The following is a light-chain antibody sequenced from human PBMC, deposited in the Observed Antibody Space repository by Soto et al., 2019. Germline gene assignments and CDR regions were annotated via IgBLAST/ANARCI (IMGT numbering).Light chain of an antibody. J-gene: IGLJ2*01. CDR2: TDN. V-gene: IGLV1-44*01. CDR3: AVWDDSLNGYVL. Sequence: QSVLTQPPSASGTPGQRVTISCSGSSSNIGGNTVNWYQQLPGTAPKLLIHTDNQRPSGVPDRFSGSRSGTSASLAISGLQSEDEADYYCAVWDDSLNGYVLFGGGTQLTVL. CDR1: SSNIGGNT.